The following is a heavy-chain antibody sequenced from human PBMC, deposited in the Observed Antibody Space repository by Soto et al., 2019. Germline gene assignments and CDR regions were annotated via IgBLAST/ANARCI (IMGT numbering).Heavy chain of an antibody. CDR2: VDGSGADT. CDR3: AKEIFAAAYAATSAFDL. Sequence: HPGGSLRLSCAASGFTFSSHAMGWLRQAPGTEPEWVAFVDGSGADTSYADSVKGRFTISRDNSENSLFLHINSLRAEDTGRYFCAKEIFAAAYAATSAFDLWGQGT. D-gene: IGHD2-8*01. CDR1: GFTFSSHA. J-gene: IGHJ4*02. V-gene: IGHV3-23*01.